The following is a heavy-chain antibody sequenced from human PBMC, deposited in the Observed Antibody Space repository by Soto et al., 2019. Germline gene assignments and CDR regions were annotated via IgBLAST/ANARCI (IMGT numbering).Heavy chain of an antibody. Sequence: QVQLVESGGGVVQPGRSLRLSCAASGFTFSSYAMHWVRQAPGKGLEWVAVVAYDGSDEYYADSVKGRFTLSRDNSKNRLYLQMNSLSGEDTAVYYCARDYGDYDFLDYWGQGTLVTVSS. CDR2: VAYDGSDE. CDR3: ARDYGDYDFLDY. D-gene: IGHD4-17*01. V-gene: IGHV3-30-3*01. J-gene: IGHJ4*02. CDR1: GFTFSSYA.